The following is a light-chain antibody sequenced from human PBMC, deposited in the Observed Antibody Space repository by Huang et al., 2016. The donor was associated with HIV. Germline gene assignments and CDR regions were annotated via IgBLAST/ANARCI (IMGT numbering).Light chain of an antibody. Sequence: AIRMTPSPSSLSASTGDRVNINCRASQDINNFLAWYPQKPGKAPNLLIYAASMLETGVPSRFSGSGSGTEFNLSISCLQSEDFATDYCQQYYSYRTFGQGTQVEIK. J-gene: IGKJ1*01. CDR2: AAS. CDR1: QDINNF. CDR3: QQYYSYRT. V-gene: IGKV1-8*01.